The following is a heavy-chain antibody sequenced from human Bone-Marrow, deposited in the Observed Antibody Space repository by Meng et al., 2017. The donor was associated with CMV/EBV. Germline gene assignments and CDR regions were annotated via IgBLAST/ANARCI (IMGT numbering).Heavy chain of an antibody. V-gene: IGHV3-21*04. CDR1: GFTFSSYS. CDR3: AKGDHRGGDYIDAFDI. D-gene: IGHD4-17*01. J-gene: IGHJ3*02. CDR2: ISSSSSYI. Sequence: GESLKISCAASGFTFSSYSMNWVRQAPGKGLEWVSSISSSSSYIYYADSVKGRFTISRDNSKNSLYLQMNSLRIEDTALYYCAKGDHRGGDYIDAFDIWGQGTMVTVSS.